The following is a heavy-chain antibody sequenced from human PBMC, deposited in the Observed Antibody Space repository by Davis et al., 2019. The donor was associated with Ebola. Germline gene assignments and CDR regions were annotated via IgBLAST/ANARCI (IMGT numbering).Heavy chain of an antibody. Sequence: GGSLRLSCAASGFPFSNYEMNWVRQAPGKGLEWVSWISSSGTSIHHADSMRGRFTISRDNAKNSLYLQMNSLRAEDTAVYYCVREQTGDYFDYWGQGALVTVSS. CDR1: GFPFSNYE. CDR3: VREQTGDYFDY. D-gene: IGHD1-1*01. V-gene: IGHV3-48*03. CDR2: ISSSGTSI. J-gene: IGHJ4*02.